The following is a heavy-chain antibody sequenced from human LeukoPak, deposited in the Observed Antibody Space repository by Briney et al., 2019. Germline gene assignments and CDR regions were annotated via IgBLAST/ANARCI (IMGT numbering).Heavy chain of an antibody. D-gene: IGHD3-22*01. CDR3: ARPYYYDSRIDP. Sequence: PSEPLSLTCTVSGGSISSGDYYWSWIRQPPGKGLEWIAYMYYSGSTYYNPCLKSRVTMSADTSKNQLSLKLSSVTAADTAVYYCARPYYYDSRIDPWGQGILVTVSS. CDR2: MYYSGST. CDR1: GGSISSGDYY. V-gene: IGHV4-30-4*01. J-gene: IGHJ5*02.